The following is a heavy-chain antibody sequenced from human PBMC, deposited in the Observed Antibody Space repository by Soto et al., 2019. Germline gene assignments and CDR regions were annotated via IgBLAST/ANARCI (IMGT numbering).Heavy chain of an antibody. V-gene: IGHV3-9*03. J-gene: IGHJ4*02. D-gene: IGHD2-15*01. Sequence: EVQLVESGGGLVQPGRSLRLSCAASGFIFDDYGMHWVRQAPGKGLEWVSGMSWNSGSIGYADSVKGRFTISRDNAKNSLYLQMNSLRAEDMAFYYCAKGPCSGGSCYFDYWGQGTLVTVSS. CDR2: MSWNSGSI. CDR1: GFIFDDYG. CDR3: AKGPCSGGSCYFDY.